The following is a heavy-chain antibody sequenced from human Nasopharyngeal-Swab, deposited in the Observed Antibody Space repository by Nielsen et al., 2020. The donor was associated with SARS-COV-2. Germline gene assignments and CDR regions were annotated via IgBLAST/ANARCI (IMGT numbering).Heavy chain of an antibody. J-gene: IGHJ6*03. Sequence: GESLKISCVASGFTLATYEMNWVRQAPGKGLEWVSYISSGTSTTYYADSVKGRFTISRDNAKNSLYLQMNSLRAEDTAVYYCAGAPSQNSFYYFMDVWGKGTTVTVSS. V-gene: IGHV3-48*03. CDR1: GFTLATYE. D-gene: IGHD3-10*01. CDR3: AGAPSQNSFYYFMDV. CDR2: ISSGTSTT.